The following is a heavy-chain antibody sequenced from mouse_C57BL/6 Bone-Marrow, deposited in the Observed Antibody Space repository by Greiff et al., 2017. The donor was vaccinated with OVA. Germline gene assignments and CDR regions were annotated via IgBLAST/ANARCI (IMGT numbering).Heavy chain of an antibody. CDR3: ARPGLYYAMDY. CDR1: GYTFTSSG. Sequence: VQLQQSGAELARPGASVKLSCKASGYTFTSSGISWVQQRPGQGLEWIGEIYPRSGNTYYNEKFKGKATLTADKSSSTAYMELRSRTSEDSAVYFCARPGLYYAMDYWGQGTSVTVSS. V-gene: IGHV1-81*01. J-gene: IGHJ4*01. D-gene: IGHD3-1*01. CDR2: IYPRSGNT.